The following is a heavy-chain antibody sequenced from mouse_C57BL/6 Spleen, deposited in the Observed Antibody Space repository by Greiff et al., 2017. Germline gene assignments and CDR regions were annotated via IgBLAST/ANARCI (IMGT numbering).Heavy chain of an antibody. Sequence: VKLMESGAELVKPGASVKLSCKASGYTFTEYTIHWVKQRSGQGLEWIGWFYPGSGSIKYNEKFKDKATLTADKSSSTVYMGLSRLTSEDSAVYFCARHEEGGSNYPFYYFDYWGQGTTLTVSS. J-gene: IGHJ2*01. CDR3: ARHEEGGSNYPFYYFDY. V-gene: IGHV1-62-2*01. D-gene: IGHD2-5*01. CDR2: FYPGSGSI. CDR1: GYTFTEYT.